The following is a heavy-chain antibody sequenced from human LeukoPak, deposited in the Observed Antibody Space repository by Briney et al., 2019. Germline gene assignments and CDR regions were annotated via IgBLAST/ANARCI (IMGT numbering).Heavy chain of an antibody. J-gene: IGHJ4*02. Sequence: SQTLSLTCTVSGGSISSGSYYWSWIRQPAGKGLEWIGRIYTSGSTNYNPSLKSRVTISVDTSKNQFSLKLSSVTAADTAVYYCARDWGLLQPGPLFDYWGQGTLVTVSS. D-gene: IGHD3-16*01. CDR1: GGSISSGSYY. V-gene: IGHV4-61*02. CDR3: ARDWGLLQPGPLFDY. CDR2: IYTSGST.